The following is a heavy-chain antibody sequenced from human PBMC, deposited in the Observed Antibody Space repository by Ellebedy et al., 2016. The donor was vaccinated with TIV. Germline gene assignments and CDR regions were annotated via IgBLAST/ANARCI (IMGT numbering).Heavy chain of an antibody. CDR1: GDSVSSNSAT. Sequence: SQTLSLTCAISGDSVSSNSATWNWIRQSPSGGLEWLGRTYYRSKWSVDYAVSVRSRMTINSDTSKNQFSLQLNSVTPEDTAVYYCARGGYCSGGTCRHDYWGQGTLVTVSS. V-gene: IGHV6-1*01. CDR3: ARGGYCSGGTCRHDY. CDR2: TYYRSKWSV. D-gene: IGHD2-15*01. J-gene: IGHJ4*02.